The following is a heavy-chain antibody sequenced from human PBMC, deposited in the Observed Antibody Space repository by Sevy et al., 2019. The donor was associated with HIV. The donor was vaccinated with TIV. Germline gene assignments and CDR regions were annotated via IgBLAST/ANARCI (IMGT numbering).Heavy chain of an antibody. CDR1: GFTFSSYS. V-gene: IGHV3-48*01. D-gene: IGHD3-3*01. CDR2: ISSSSSTM. Sequence: GGSLRLSCAASGFTFSSYSMNWVRQAPGKGLEWVSYISSSSSTMYYADSVKGRFTISRDNAKNSLYLQMNSLRAEDTAVYYCARDLGLWSGFPYGMDVWGQGTTVTVSS. CDR3: ARDLGLWSGFPYGMDV. J-gene: IGHJ6*02.